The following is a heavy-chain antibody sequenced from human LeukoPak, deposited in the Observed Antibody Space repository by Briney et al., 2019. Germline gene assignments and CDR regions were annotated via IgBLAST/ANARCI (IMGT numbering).Heavy chain of an antibody. Sequence: GGSLRLSCAASGFTFSSYGMHWVRQAPGKGLEWVAVISYDGSNKYYADSVKGRFTISRDNSKNTLYLQMNSLRAEDTAVYYCASGGDSSGYYLDYWGQGTLVTVSS. CDR1: GFTFSSYG. J-gene: IGHJ4*02. D-gene: IGHD3-22*01. CDR2: ISYDGSNK. CDR3: ASGGDSSGYYLDY. V-gene: IGHV3-30*03.